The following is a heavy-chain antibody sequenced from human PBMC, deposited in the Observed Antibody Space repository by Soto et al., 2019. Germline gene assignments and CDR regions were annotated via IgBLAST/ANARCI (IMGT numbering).Heavy chain of an antibody. CDR3: ARLHLTMVRGVIYYYYGMDV. V-gene: IGHV4-39*01. D-gene: IGHD3-10*01. Sequence: SETLSLTCTVSGGSISSSSYYWGWIRHPPGKGLEWIGSISYSGSTSYNPSLKSRVTISVDTSKNQFSLELSSVTAADTAVYYCARLHLTMVRGVIYYYYGMDVWGQGTTVTVSS. CDR1: GGSISSSSYY. J-gene: IGHJ6*02. CDR2: ISYSGST.